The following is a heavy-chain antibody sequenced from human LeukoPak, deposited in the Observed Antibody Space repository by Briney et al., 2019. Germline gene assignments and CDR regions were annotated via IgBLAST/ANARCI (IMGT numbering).Heavy chain of an antibody. CDR1: GDSVSRNTAG. Sequence: SQTLSLTCAISGDSVSRNTAGWNWIRQSPSRGLEWLGRTYYRSKWYNDHAVSVKSRITINPDTSKNQFSLQLNSVTPEDTAVYYCARDLQQLVRGGYYYYYYMDVWGKGTTVTVSS. D-gene: IGHD6-13*01. CDR2: TYYRSKWYN. V-gene: IGHV6-1*01. J-gene: IGHJ6*03. CDR3: ARDLQQLVRGGYYYYYYMDV.